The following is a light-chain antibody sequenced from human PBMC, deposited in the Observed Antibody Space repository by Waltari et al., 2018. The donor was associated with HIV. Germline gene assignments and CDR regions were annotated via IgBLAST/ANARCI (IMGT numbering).Light chain of an antibody. CDR2: DVS. CDR3: CSYAGSYGYV. J-gene: IGLJ1*01. V-gene: IGLV2-11*02. Sequence: QSALTQPRPVSGSPGQSVTISCPGTSSDVGGYNYVSWYQQHPGKAPKLMIYDVSKRPSGVPDRFSCSKSGNTASLTISGLQAEDEADYYCCSYAGSYGYVFGTGTKVTVL. CDR1: SSDVGGYNY.